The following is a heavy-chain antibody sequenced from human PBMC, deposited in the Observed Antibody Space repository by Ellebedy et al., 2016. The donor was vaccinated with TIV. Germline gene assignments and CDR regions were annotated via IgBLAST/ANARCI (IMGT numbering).Heavy chain of an antibody. CDR2: ISSSSSYI. Sequence: GESLKISXAASGFTFSSYSMNWVRQAPGKGLEWVSSISSSSSYIYYADSVKGRFTISRDNAKNSLYLQMNSLRAEDTAVYYCARDLGVRGADPRGYWGQGTLVTVSS. CDR1: GFTFSSYS. D-gene: IGHD3-10*01. CDR3: ARDLGVRGADPRGY. V-gene: IGHV3-21*01. J-gene: IGHJ4*02.